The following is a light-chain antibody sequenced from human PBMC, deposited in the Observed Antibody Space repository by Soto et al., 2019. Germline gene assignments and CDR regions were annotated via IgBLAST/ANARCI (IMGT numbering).Light chain of an antibody. V-gene: IGLV4-69*01. CDR1: SGHSTYT. CDR2: VDSDGSP. Sequence: QSVLTQSPSASASLGASVKLTCTLSSGHSTYTIVWHQQQPDKGPRYLMNVDSDGSPYKGDGIPDRCSGSSSGAERYLTIDSLQYEDEADYYCQTWATGPDWVFGGGTKVTVL. J-gene: IGLJ3*02. CDR3: QTWATGPDWV.